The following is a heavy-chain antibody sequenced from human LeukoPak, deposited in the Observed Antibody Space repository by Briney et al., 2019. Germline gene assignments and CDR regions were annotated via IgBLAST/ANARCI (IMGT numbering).Heavy chain of an antibody. J-gene: IGHJ4*02. CDR3: TTDNWNDAKLDY. D-gene: IGHD1-20*01. V-gene: IGHV3-15*01. CDR2: IKSKTDGGTT. Sequence: GGSLRLSCAASGFTFSNAWMSWVRQAPGKGLERVGRIKSKTDGGTTDYAAPVKGRFTISRDDSKNTLYLQMNSLKTEDTAVYYCTTDNWNDAKLDYWGQGTLVTVSS. CDR1: GFTFSNAW.